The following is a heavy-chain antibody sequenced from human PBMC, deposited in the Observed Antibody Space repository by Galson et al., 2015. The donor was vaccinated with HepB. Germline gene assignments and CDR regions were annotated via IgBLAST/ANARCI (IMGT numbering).Heavy chain of an antibody. CDR3: ARDRDYRFDY. CDR1: GYTFTSNG. V-gene: IGHV1-18*04. CDR2: ISTYGGNT. D-gene: IGHD4/OR15-4a*01. J-gene: IGHJ4*02. Sequence: QSGAEVKKPGASVRVSCKASGYTFTSNGISWVRQTPGQGLEWLGWISTYGGNTNYAQKFQGRITLTRDTSTSIAYVELRSLRSDGTAVYYCARDRDYRFDYWGQGTLVTVSS.